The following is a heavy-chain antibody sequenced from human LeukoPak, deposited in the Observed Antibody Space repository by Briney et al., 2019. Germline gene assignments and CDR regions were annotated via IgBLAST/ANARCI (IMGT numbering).Heavy chain of an antibody. Sequence: KSSETLSLTCAVYGGSFSGYYWSWIRQPPGKGLEWIGEINHSGSTNYNPSLKSRVTISVDTSKNQFSLKLSSVTAADTAAYYCARVSTGWRYREVWFDPWGQGTLVTVSS. CDR3: ARVSTGWRYREVWFDP. CDR1: GGSFSGYY. D-gene: IGHD1-1*01. V-gene: IGHV4-34*01. J-gene: IGHJ5*02. CDR2: INHSGST.